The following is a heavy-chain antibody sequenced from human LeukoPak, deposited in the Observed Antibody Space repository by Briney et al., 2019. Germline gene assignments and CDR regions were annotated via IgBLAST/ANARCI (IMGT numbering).Heavy chain of an antibody. CDR3: ARPIAVAGIVNWFDP. D-gene: IGHD6-19*01. J-gene: IGHJ5*02. CDR1: GGSISSYY. CDR2: IYYSGST. Sequence: PSETLSLTCTVSGGSISSYYWSWIRQPPGKGLEFIGYIYYSGSTNYNPSLKSRVTISVDTSKNQFSLKLSSVTAADTAVYYCARPIAVAGIVNWFDPWGQGTLVTVSS. V-gene: IGHV4-59*08.